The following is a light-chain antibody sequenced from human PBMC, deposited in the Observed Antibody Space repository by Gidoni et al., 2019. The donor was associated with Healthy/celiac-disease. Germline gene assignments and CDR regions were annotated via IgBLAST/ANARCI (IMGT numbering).Light chain of an antibody. CDR2: AAS. CDR1: QSISSY. CDR3: QQSYSTPRT. Sequence: DIQMTQSPSSQSSSVGDRVTITCRASQSISSYLNWYQQKPGKAPKLLIYAASSLQSGVPSRFSGSGSGTYFTLTISSLQPEDFATYYCQQSYSTPRTFGQGTKVEIK. J-gene: IGKJ1*01. V-gene: IGKV1-39*01.